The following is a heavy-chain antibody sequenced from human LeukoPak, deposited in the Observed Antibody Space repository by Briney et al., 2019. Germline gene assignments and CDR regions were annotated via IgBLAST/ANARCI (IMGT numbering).Heavy chain of an antibody. CDR3: ARGRYSSSWYYYYYGMDV. CDR1: GGSISSSSPY. J-gene: IGHJ6*02. CDR2: IYYSGST. D-gene: IGHD6-13*01. Sequence: SETLSLTCTVSGGSISSSSPYWGWIRQPPGKGLEWIGNIYYSGSTYYNPSLKSRVTISVDTSKNQFSLKLSSVTAADTAVYYCARGRYSSSWYYYYYGMDVWGQGTTVTVSS. V-gene: IGHV4-39*07.